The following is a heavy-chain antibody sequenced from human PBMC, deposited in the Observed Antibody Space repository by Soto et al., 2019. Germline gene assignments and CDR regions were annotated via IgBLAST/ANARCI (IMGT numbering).Heavy chain of an antibody. J-gene: IGHJ6*02. CDR3: ARVNYYGSGSYQKGEQHYGMDV. V-gene: IGHV4-59*01. D-gene: IGHD3-10*01. Sequence: SETLSLTCTVSGGSISSYFWSWIRQPPGKGLEWIGYIFYSENTNYSPSLKSRVTISVDTSKNQLSLKLSSVTAADTAVYYCARVNYYGSGSYQKGEQHYGMDVWGQGTTVTV. CDR2: IFYSENT. CDR1: GGSISSYF.